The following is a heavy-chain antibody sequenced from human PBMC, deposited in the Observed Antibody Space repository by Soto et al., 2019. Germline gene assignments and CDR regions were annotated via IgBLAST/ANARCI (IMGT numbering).Heavy chain of an antibody. D-gene: IGHD5-12*01. J-gene: IGHJ5*02. CDR3: ARERGYSGYDLVWFDP. V-gene: IGHV1-69*04. CDR1: GGTFSSYT. CDR2: IIPILGIA. Sequence: ASLKVSCKASGGTFSSYTISWVRQAPGQGLEWMGRIIPILGIANYAQKFQGRVTITADKSTSTAYMELSSLRSEDTAVYYCARERGYSGYDLVWFDPWGQGTLVTVSS.